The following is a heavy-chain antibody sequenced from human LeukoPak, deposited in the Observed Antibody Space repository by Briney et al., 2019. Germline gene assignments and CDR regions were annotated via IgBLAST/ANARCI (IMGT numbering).Heavy chain of an antibody. Sequence: SVKVSCKASGGTFSSYAISWVRQAPGQGFEWMGRIIPILGIANYAQKFQGRVTITADESTSTAYMELSSLRSEDTAVYYCARTSYYGSGSYYFHWGQGTLVTVSS. D-gene: IGHD3-10*01. CDR3: ARTSYYGSGSYYFH. J-gene: IGHJ4*02. V-gene: IGHV1-69*04. CDR1: GGTFSSYA. CDR2: IIPILGIA.